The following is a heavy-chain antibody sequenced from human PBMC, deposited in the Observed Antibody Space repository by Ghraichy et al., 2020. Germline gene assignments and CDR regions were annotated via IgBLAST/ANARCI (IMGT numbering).Heavy chain of an antibody. V-gene: IGHV4-4*02. CDR1: GDSIISNNW. D-gene: IGHD2-2*01. Sequence: SETLFLTCAVSGDSIISNNWWSWVRQPPGKGLEWIGEIFHSGSTNYNPSLKSRITISLDKSKNQFSLKMTSVTAADTAVYYCAREIDQLRYFDSWGQGTLVTVSS. CDR2: IFHSGST. J-gene: IGHJ4*02. CDR3: AREIDQLRYFDS.